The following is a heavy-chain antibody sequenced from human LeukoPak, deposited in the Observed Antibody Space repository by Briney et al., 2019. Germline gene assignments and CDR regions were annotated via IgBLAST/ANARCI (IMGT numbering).Heavy chain of an antibody. CDR3: AKGGGQSSGYYYALNY. D-gene: IGHD3-22*01. CDR1: GFTFSSYA. CDR2: ISGSGVST. J-gene: IGHJ4*02. Sequence: GGSLRLSCTASGFTFSSYAMSWVHQAPGKGLEWVSGISGSGVSTYYADSVKGRFTISRDNSKNTLYLQMNSLRAEDTAVYFCAKGGGQSSGYYYALNYWGQGTLVTVSS. V-gene: IGHV3-23*01.